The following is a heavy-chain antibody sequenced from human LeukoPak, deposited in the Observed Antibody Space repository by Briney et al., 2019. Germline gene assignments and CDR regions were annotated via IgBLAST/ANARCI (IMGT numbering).Heavy chain of an antibody. Sequence: GESLKISCKGSGYSFTSYWIGWVRQMPGKGLEWMGIIYPGDSDTRYSPSFQGQVTISADKSISTAYLQWSSLKASDTAKYYCARHASTVTTYLDYWGQGTLVTVSS. CDR2: IYPGDSDT. CDR3: ARHASTVTTYLDY. V-gene: IGHV5-51*01. J-gene: IGHJ4*02. D-gene: IGHD4-17*01. CDR1: GYSFTSYW.